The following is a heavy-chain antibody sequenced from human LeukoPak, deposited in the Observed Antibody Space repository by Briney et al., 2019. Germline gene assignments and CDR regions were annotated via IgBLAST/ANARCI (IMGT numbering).Heavy chain of an antibody. CDR1: GFTFSSHS. J-gene: IGHJ4*02. Sequence: GGSLRLSCVASGFTFSSHSMNWVRQAPGKGLEWVAVIWYDGSNKYYADSVKGRFTISRDNSKNTLHLQMNSLRAEDTAVYYCASEGTYYDFWSGYYYWGQGTLVTVSS. CDR2: IWYDGSNK. CDR3: ASEGTYYDFWSGYYY. D-gene: IGHD3-3*01. V-gene: IGHV3-33*08.